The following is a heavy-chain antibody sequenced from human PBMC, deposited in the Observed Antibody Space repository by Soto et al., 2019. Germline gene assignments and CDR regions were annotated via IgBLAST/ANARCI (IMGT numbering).Heavy chain of an antibody. CDR3: TQGREGRSSSWYSRLY. CDR1: GFTFSSCA. Sequence: GGSLRLSCAASGFTFSSCAMSWVRQAPGKGLEWFSALSGGGGSTYYADSVKGRFTISRDNSKNTLYLQMNSLRAEDTSVYYFTQGREGRSSSWYSRLYCGQVTLVTVYS. D-gene: IGHD6-13*01. V-gene: IGHV3-23*01. CDR2: LSGGGGST. J-gene: IGHJ4*02.